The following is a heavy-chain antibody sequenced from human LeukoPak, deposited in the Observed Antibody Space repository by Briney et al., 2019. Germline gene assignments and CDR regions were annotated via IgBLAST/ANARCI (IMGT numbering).Heavy chain of an antibody. J-gene: IGHJ4*02. CDR3: AREPVVGATSYDY. CDR2: ISGSATI. Sequence: SETLSLTCTVPGGSINSYWSWIRQPAGKGLEWLGRISGSATITYNPALQSRLSISIYTCKNQFSLKLMSVTAADTAVYYCAREPVVGATSYDYWGQGTLVTVSS. D-gene: IGHD1-26*01. V-gene: IGHV4-4*07. CDR1: GGSINSY.